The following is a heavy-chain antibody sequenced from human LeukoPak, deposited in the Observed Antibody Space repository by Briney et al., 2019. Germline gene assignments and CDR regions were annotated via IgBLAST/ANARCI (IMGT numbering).Heavy chain of an antibody. CDR3: ARVYYDILTGYYNWFDP. J-gene: IGHJ5*02. Sequence: PSETLSLTCAVYGGSFSGYYWSWIRQPPGKGLEWIGEINHSGSTNYNPSLKSRVTISVDTSKNQFSLKLSSVTAADTAVYYCARVYYDILTGYYNWFDPWGQGTLVTVSS. CDR1: GGSFSGYY. CDR2: INHSGST. V-gene: IGHV4-34*01. D-gene: IGHD3-9*01.